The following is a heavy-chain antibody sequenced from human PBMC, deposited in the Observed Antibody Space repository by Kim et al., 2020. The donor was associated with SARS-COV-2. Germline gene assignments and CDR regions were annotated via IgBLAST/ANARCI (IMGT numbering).Heavy chain of an antibody. CDR1: GGSISSYY. J-gene: IGHJ6*02. CDR3: ARAPYSNYGVYYYYGMDV. Sequence: SETLSLTCTVSGGSISSYYWSWIRQPPGKGLEWIGYIYYSGSTNYNPSLKSRVTISVDTSKNQFYLKLSSVTAADTAVYYCARAPYSNYGVYYYYGMDVWGQGTTVTVSS. D-gene: IGHD4-4*01. CDR2: IYYSGST. V-gene: IGHV4-59*01.